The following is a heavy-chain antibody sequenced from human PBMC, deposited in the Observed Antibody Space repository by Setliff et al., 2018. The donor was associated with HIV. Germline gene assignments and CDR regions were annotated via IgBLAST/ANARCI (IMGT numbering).Heavy chain of an antibody. J-gene: IGHJ6*03. CDR3: AKSPYHDFWSGLCYYMDV. CDR1: GGTFSSCA. V-gene: IGHV1-69*13. D-gene: IGHD3-3*01. Sequence: RASVKVSCKASGGTFSSCAINWVRQAPGQGLEWMGGIIPILGTANYAQKFQGRVTITADESTTTSYMELSSLRSEDTAVYYCAKSPYHDFWSGLCYYMDVWGQGTTVTVSS. CDR2: IIPILGTA.